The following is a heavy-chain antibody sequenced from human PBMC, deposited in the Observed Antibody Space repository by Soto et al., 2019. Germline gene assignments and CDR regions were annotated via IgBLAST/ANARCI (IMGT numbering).Heavy chain of an antibody. CDR2: INHSGST. CDR1: GGSFSGYY. CDR3: ARGGWGYCSGGSCYGKYYFDY. D-gene: IGHD2-15*01. V-gene: IGHV4-34*01. Sequence: PSETLSLTCAVYGGSFSGYYWSWIRQPPGKGLEWIGEINHSGSTNYNPSLKSRVTISVDTSKNQFSLKLSSVTAADTAVYYCARGGWGYCSGGSCYGKYYFDYWGQGTLVTVSS. J-gene: IGHJ4*02.